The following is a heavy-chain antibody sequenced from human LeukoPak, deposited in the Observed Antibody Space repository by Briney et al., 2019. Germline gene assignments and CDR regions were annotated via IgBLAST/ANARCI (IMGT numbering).Heavy chain of an antibody. CDR1: GFTFSSYG. CDR3: AKALYYYDSSGYYSLEV. D-gene: IGHD3-22*01. CDR2: ISGSGGST. Sequence: GGSLRLSCAASGFTFSSYGMSWVRQAPGKGLEWVSAISGSGGSTYYADSVKGRFTISRDNSKNTLYLQMNSLRAEDTAVYYCAKALYYYDSSGYYSLEVWGKGTTVTVSS. V-gene: IGHV3-23*01. J-gene: IGHJ6*03.